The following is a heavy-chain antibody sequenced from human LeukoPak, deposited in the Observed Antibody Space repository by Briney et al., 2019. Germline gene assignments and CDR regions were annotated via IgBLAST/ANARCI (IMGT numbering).Heavy chain of an antibody. V-gene: IGHV3-72*01. Sequence: GGSLRLSCAASGVTFDDHFMDWVRRAPGKGLEWIGRVRNSPRGFGTEYAASVKGRFTISRDDSKNSVYLQINNLKVGDAAVYYCARARIPSGGRDEDYWGQGTLVTVSS. CDR2: VRNSPRGFGT. CDR1: GVTFDDHF. CDR3: ARARIPSGGRDEDY. J-gene: IGHJ4*02. D-gene: IGHD6-13*01.